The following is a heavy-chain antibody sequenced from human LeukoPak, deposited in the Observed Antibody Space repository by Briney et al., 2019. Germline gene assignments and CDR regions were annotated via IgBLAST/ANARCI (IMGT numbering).Heavy chain of an antibody. CDR1: GYTFTSYD. Sequence: ASVKVSCKASGYTFTSYDINWVRQAPGQGLEWMGWMNPNSGNTGYAQKFQGRVTMTRNTSISTAYMELSSLRSEDTAVYYCAREDSSGSSFDYWGQGTLVTVSS. J-gene: IGHJ4*02. D-gene: IGHD3-22*01. CDR3: AREDSSGSSFDY. V-gene: IGHV1-8*01. CDR2: MNPNSGNT.